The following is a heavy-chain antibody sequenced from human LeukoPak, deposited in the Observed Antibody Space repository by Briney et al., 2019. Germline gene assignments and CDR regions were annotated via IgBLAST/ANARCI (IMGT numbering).Heavy chain of an antibody. V-gene: IGHV1-2*02. CDR2: INPNSGGT. Sequence: EASVKVSCKASAYSFTGYYMHWMRQAPGQGLEWMGWINPNSGGTNYAQKFQGRVTMTRDTSISTAYMELSRLRSDDTAVYYCASAPLYYDYVWGSYRYPFDYWGQGTLVTVSS. J-gene: IGHJ4*02. CDR1: AYSFTGYY. D-gene: IGHD3-16*02. CDR3: ASAPLYYDYVWGSYRYPFDY.